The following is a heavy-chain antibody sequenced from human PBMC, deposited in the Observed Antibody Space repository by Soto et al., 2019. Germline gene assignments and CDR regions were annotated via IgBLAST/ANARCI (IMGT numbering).Heavy chain of an antibody. Sequence: EVQLLESGGGLVQPGGSLRLSCAASGFTFSNYAMSWVRQAPGKGLEWVSAISGSGGSTYYADSVKGRFTISRDNSQNTLYLQMNSLRAEDTAVYYCAKDPVGATHPYYFDFWGLGTLVTVSS. J-gene: IGHJ4*02. V-gene: IGHV3-23*01. CDR1: GFTFSNYA. CDR2: ISGSGGST. D-gene: IGHD1-26*01. CDR3: AKDPVGATHPYYFDF.